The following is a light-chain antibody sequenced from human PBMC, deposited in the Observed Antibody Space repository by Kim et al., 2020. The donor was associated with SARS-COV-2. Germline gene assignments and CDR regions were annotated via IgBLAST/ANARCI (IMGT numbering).Light chain of an antibody. V-gene: IGKV1-39*01. CDR1: QSVGYY. Sequence: SVGDRVTITCRASQSVGYYVNWYQQKPDRAPNLLIYAASSLQGGVPSRFTGSGSGTDFTLTISSLQPEDFATYYCQQTYSAPQITFGQGTRLEIK. J-gene: IGKJ5*01. CDR3: QQTYSAPQIT. CDR2: AAS.